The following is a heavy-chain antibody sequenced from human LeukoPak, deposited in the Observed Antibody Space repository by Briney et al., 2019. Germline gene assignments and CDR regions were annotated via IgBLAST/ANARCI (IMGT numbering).Heavy chain of an antibody. Sequence: GASVKVSCKASGYTFTGYYMHWVREAPGQGLEWMGWINPHSGGTNYAQKFQGRFTMTRDTSISTAYAELGRLRSDHTAVYYCARATYWDGYNSWGQGTLVTVSS. V-gene: IGHV1-2*02. CDR1: GYTFTGYY. CDR2: INPHSGGT. D-gene: IGHD5-24*01. CDR3: ARATYWDGYNS. J-gene: IGHJ4*02.